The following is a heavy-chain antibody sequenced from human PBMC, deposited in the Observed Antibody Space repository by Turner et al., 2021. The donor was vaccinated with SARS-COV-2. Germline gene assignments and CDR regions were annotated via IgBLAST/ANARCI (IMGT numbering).Heavy chain of an antibody. CDR2: ISYDGSNK. V-gene: IGHV3-30*18. J-gene: IGHJ5*02. CDR1: GFTFSRYG. D-gene: IGHD6-13*01. CDR3: AKDLGQLDWFDP. Sequence: QVQLLVSGGGVVQPGRSLRLSCAASGFTFSRYGMHWVRQAPGKGLEWVAVISYDGSNKYYADSVKGRFTISRDNYKNTLYLQMNSLRAEDTAVYYCAKDLGQLDWFDPWGQGTLVTVSS.